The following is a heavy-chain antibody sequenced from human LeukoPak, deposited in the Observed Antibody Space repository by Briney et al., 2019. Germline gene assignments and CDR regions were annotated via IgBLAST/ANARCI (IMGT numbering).Heavy chain of an antibody. CDR2: IYYSGST. D-gene: IGHD6-19*01. V-gene: IGHV4-39*02. Sequence: SETLSLTCTVSGGSISSSSYYWGWIRQPPGKGLEWIGSIYYSGSTYYNPSLKSRVTISVDTSKNQFSLKLSSVTAADTAVYYCARELSGPEYYFDYWGQGTLVTVSS. CDR3: ARELSGPEYYFDY. J-gene: IGHJ4*02. CDR1: GGSISSSSYY.